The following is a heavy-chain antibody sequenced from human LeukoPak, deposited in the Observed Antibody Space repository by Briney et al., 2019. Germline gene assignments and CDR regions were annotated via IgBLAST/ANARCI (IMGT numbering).Heavy chain of an antibody. Sequence: KPGGSLRLSCAASGVTFSDYYMSWIRQAPGKGLEWVSYISSSGSTRYHADSVKGRFTISRDNAKNSLYLQMNSLRAEDTAVYSCARDRGYSTFDYWGQGTLVTVSS. D-gene: IGHD3-22*01. CDR2: ISSSGSTR. CDR1: GVTFSDYY. J-gene: IGHJ4*02. V-gene: IGHV3-11*04. CDR3: ARDRGYSTFDY.